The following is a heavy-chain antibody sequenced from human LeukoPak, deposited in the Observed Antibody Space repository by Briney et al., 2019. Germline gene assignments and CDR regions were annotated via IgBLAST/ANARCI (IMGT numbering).Heavy chain of an antibody. J-gene: IGHJ4*02. D-gene: IGHD2-15*01. CDR1: GYTFTGYY. V-gene: IGHV1-2*02. CDR3: ARVRHIVVVVAALDY. CDR2: INPNSGGT. Sequence: ASVKVSCKASGYTFTGYYMHWVRQAPGQGLEWMGWINPNSGGTNYAQKFQGRVTMTRDTSINTAYMELSRLRSDDTAVYYCARVRHIVVVVAALDYWGQGTLVTVSS.